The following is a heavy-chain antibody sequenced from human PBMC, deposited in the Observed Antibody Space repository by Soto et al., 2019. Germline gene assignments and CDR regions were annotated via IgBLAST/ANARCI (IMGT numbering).Heavy chain of an antibody. CDR2: IWPDGSEK. D-gene: IGHD3-16*01. V-gene: IGHV3-33*01. CDR3: GIKMIDDFDY. J-gene: IGHJ4*02. Sequence: QVQLVESGGGVVQPGRSLRLSCAASGFTFSSFFMHWVRQAPGRGLEWVAVIWPDGSEKHHADSVKGRFTISRDNSKNTLYLQMDSLRAEDTAVYYCGIKMIDDFDYWGLGTLVTVSS. CDR1: GFTFSSFF.